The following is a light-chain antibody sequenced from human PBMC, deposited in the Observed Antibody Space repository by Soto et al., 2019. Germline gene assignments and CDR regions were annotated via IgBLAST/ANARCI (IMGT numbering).Light chain of an antibody. CDR3: QQSYSTPVA. Sequence: DIQMTQSPSSLSASVGDRVTITCRASQSISSYLNWYQQKPGKAPKLLIYAASSLQSGVPSRFSGSGSGTDFTLTISSLQPEDFATYYCQQSYSTPVAFCQGTKVEI. CDR1: QSISSY. V-gene: IGKV1-39*01. CDR2: AAS. J-gene: IGKJ1*01.